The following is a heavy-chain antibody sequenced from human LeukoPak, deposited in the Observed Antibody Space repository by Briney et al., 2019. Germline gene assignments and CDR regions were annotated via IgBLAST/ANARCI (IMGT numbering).Heavy chain of an antibody. CDR1: GFTFSSYG. CDR2: IRYDGSNK. J-gene: IGHJ4*02. D-gene: IGHD1-7*01. CDR3: AKDPSITGTPGVFDY. Sequence: GGSLRLSCAASGFTFSSYGMHWVRQAPGKGLEWVAFIRYDGSNKYYADSVKGRFTISRDNSKNTLYLQMNSLRAEDTAVHYCAKDPSITGTPGVFDYWGQGTLVTVSS. V-gene: IGHV3-30*02.